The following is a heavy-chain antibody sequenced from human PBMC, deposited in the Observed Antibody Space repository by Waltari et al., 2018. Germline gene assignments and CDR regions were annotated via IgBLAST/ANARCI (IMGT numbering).Heavy chain of an antibody. J-gene: IGHJ5*02. D-gene: IGHD3-16*02. CDR1: GFTFSSYA. CDR2: ISGSGGST. CDR3: AKEYYDYVWGSYRTFDP. V-gene: IGHV3-23*01. Sequence: EVQLLESGGGLVQPGGSLRLSCAAYGFTFSSYAMSWVRQDHGTGLEWVSAISGSGGSTYYADSVKGRFTISRDNSKNTLYLQMNSLRAEDTAVYYCAKEYYDYVWGSYRTFDPWGQGTLVTVSS.